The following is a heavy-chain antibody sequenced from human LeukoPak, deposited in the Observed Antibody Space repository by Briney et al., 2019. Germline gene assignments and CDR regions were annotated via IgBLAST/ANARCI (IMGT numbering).Heavy chain of an antibody. V-gene: IGHV4-38-2*01. J-gene: IGHJ5*02. CDR1: GYSISSGYY. CDR2: IYYSGSA. CDR3: ARNSSGHWFDP. D-gene: IGHD1-26*01. Sequence: PSETLSLTCAVSGYSISSGYYWGWIRQPPGKGLEWIGSIYYSGSAYYNPSLKSRLTISVDTSKNQFSLKLSSVTAADTAVYYCARNSSGHWFDPWGQGTLVTVSS.